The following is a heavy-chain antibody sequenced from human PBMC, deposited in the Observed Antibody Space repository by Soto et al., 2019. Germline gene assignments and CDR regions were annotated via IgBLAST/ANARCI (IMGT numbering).Heavy chain of an antibody. CDR3: ARDRYCLAGSGVANSFDF. V-gene: IGHV4-30-4*01. D-gene: IGHD2-15*01. Sequence: SETLSLTCSVSGDSISSVDYFWAWIRQPPGQTLEYIGYIYSNATTYYNPSFERRVAISVDTSKSQFSLTVTSVTAGDTAEYFCARDRYCLAGSGVANSFDFWGRGTLVTVSS. CDR2: IYSNATT. J-gene: IGHJ4*02. CDR1: GDSISSVDYF.